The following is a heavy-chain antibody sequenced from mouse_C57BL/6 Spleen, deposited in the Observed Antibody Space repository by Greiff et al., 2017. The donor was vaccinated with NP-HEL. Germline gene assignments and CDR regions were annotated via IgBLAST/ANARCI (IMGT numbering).Heavy chain of an antibody. V-gene: IGHV1-61*01. D-gene: IGHD4-1*01. CDR1: GYTFTSYW. CDR2: IYPSDSET. Sequence: QVQLQQPGAELVRPGSSVKLSCKASGYTFTSYWMDWVKQRPGQGLEWIGNIYPSDSETHYNQKFKDKATLTVDKSSSTAYMQLSSLTSADSAVYYCSRSLTGKDYWGQGTTLTVSS. J-gene: IGHJ2*01. CDR3: SRSLTGKDY.